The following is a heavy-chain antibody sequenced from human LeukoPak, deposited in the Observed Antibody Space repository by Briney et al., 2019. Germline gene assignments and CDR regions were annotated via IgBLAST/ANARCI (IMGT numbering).Heavy chain of an antibody. CDR2: INPSGGST. CDR1: GYTFTSYY. Sequence: ASVKVSCKASGYTFTSYYMHWVRQAPGQGLEWMGIINPSGGSTSYAQKFQGRATMTRDTSTSTVYMELSSLRSEDTAVYYCARGYLYCSGGSCIPNWFDPWGQGTLVTVSS. CDR3: ARGYLYCSGGSCIPNWFDP. D-gene: IGHD2-15*01. J-gene: IGHJ5*02. V-gene: IGHV1-46*01.